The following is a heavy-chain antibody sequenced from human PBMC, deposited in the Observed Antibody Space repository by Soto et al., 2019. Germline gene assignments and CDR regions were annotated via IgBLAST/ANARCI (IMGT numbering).Heavy chain of an antibody. CDR1: GGSISSSSYY. V-gene: IGHV4-39*01. CDR2: IYYSGST. J-gene: IGHJ3*02. CDR3: ASQPRLGYCSGGSCLSPDAFDI. D-gene: IGHD2-15*01. Sequence: SETLSLTCTVSGGSISSSSYYWGWIRQPPGKGLVWIGSIYYSGSTYYNPSLKSRVTISVDTSKNQFSLRLSSVTAADTAVYYCASQPRLGYCSGGSCLSPDAFDIWGQGTMVTVS.